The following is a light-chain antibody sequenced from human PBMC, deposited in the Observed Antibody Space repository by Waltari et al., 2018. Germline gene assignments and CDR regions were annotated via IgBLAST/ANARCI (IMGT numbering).Light chain of an antibody. J-gene: IGKJ5*01. CDR1: QSITRW. Sequence: DIQMTQSPSTLSASVGDRVTITCRASQSITRWLAWYQQKPGKAPKLLIYDASSLESGVPSRFSGSGSGTEFTLTISSLEPDDFAVYFCQLRIKWPPEITFGQGTRLEIK. CDR2: DAS. CDR3: QLRIKWPPEIT. V-gene: IGKV1-5*01.